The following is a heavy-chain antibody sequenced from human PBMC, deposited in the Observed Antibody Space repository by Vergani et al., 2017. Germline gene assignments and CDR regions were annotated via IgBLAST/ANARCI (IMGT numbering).Heavy chain of an antibody. D-gene: IGHD2-2*01. CDR3: ARDGEYCSSTSCHPWWYFDL. CDR2: ISSSSSYI. CDR1: GFTFSSYS. Sequence: EVQLVESGGGLVQPGGSLRLSCAASGFTFSSYSMNWVRQAPGKGLEWVSYISSSSSYIYYADSVKGRFTISRDNAKNSLYLQMNSLRAEDTAVYYCARDGEYCSSTSCHPWWYFDLWGRGTLVTVSS. V-gene: IGHV3-21*05. J-gene: IGHJ2*01.